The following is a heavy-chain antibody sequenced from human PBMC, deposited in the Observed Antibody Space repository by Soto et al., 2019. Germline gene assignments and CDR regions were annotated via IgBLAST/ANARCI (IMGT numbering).Heavy chain of an antibody. V-gene: IGHV3-15*01. CDR3: TTGDNSSGYYFDY. J-gene: IGHJ4*02. CDR2: IKSKTDGGTT. Sequence: GGSLRLSCAASGFTFSNAWMSWVRQAPGKGLEWVGRIKSKTDGGTTDYAAPVKGRFTISRDDSKNTLYLQMNSLKTEDTAVYYCTTGDNSSGYYFDYWGQGTLVTGSS. CDR1: GFTFSNAW. D-gene: IGHD3-22*01.